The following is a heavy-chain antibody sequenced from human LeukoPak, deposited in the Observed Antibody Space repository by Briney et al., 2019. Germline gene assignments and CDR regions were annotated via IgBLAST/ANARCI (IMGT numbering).Heavy chain of an antibody. CDR2: ISSSSSYI. CDR1: GFTFSSYA. J-gene: IGHJ4*02. V-gene: IGHV3-21*01. D-gene: IGHD2/OR15-2a*01. CDR3: ARDQSIGPPAFDY. Sequence: PGGSLRLSCAASGFTFSSYAMSWVRQAPGKGLEWVSSISSSSSYIYYADSVKGRFTISRDNAKNSLYLQMNSLRAEDTAVYYCARDQSIGPPAFDYWGQGTLVTVSS.